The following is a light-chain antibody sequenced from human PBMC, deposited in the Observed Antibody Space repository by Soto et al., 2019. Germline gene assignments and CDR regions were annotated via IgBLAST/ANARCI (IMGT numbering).Light chain of an antibody. Sequence: DIVMTQSPDSLAVSLGERATINCKSSQSVLYSSNNKNYLAWYQQKPGQPPKLLIYWASTRESGVPDRFSGSGSGTDFTLTISSLQAEDAAVYYCQQYYSPWATFGQGTKVEIK. CDR1: QSVLYSSNNKNY. V-gene: IGKV4-1*01. J-gene: IGKJ1*01. CDR3: QQYYSPWAT. CDR2: WAS.